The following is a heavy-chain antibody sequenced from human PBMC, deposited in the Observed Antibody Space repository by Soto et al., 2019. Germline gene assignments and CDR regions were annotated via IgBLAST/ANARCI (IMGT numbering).Heavy chain of an antibody. Sequence: QVQLVQSGDEVRQPGSYVKVSCKASGYIFVNYGIAWVRQAPGQGLEWMGWISPYSGNTLYASKVQGRLTMTTDTSTGPAYMELGRRPSGDTAVYYRATVHNYVTPTPPDVWGQGPTATVSS. CDR2: ISPYSGNT. CDR3: ATVHNYVTPTPPDV. J-gene: IGHJ6*02. CDR1: GYIFVNYG. V-gene: IGHV1-18*01. D-gene: IGHD3-16*01.